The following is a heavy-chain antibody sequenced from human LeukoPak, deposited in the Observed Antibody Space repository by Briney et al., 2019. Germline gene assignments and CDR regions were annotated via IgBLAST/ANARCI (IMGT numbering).Heavy chain of an antibody. Sequence: ASVKVSCKASGYTFTSYDINWVRQATGQGLEWMGWMNPNSGNTGYAQKFQGRVTMTRNTSISTAYMELSSLRSEDTAVYYCARPAGESHCSGGSCSTYYYFDYWGQGTLVTVSS. J-gene: IGHJ4*02. V-gene: IGHV1-8*01. CDR2: MNPNSGNT. CDR1: GYTFTSYD. D-gene: IGHD2-15*01. CDR3: ARPAGESHCSGGSCSTYYYFDY.